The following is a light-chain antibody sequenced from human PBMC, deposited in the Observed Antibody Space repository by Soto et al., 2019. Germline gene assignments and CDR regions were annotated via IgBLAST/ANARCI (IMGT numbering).Light chain of an antibody. V-gene: IGKV3-15*01. CDR1: QSVSSN. CDR3: QQYNNWPRT. J-gene: IGKJ1*01. CDR2: GAS. Sequence: EIVMTQSPATLSVSPGERATLSCRASQSVSSNLAWYQQKPGQAPRLLIYGASARATGVSVRFSSSGSGTELTLTISSLQSEDCAVYFCQQYNNWPRTFGQGTKVEMK.